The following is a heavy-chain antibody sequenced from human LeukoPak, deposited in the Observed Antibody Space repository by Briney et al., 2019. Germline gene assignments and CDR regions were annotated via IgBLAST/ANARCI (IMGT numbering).Heavy chain of an antibody. CDR2: ISYDGSNK. CDR1: GFTFSSYA. Sequence: GGSLRLSCAASGFTFSSYAMHWVRQAPGKGLEWVAVISYDGSNKYYADSVKGRFTISRDNSKNTLYLQMNSLRAEDTAVYYCARGVSGYDYFDYWGQGTLVTVSS. CDR3: ARGVSGYDYFDY. J-gene: IGHJ4*02. D-gene: IGHD3-3*01. V-gene: IGHV3-30-3*01.